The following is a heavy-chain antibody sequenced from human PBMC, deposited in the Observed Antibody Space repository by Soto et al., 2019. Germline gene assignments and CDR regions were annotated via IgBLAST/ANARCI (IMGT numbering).Heavy chain of an antibody. CDR2: IGYDGSNK. CDR3: ARVNPSTVTTSTSGDDAFDI. CDR1: GFTFSSYG. Sequence: QVQLVESGGGVVQPGRSLRLSCAASGFTFSSYGMHWVRQAPGKGLEWVAVIGYDGSNKYYADSVKGRFTISRDNSKNTLYLQMHSLRAEDTAVYYCARVNPSTVTTSTSGDDAFDIWGQGTMVTVSS. V-gene: IGHV3-33*01. D-gene: IGHD4-17*01. J-gene: IGHJ3*02.